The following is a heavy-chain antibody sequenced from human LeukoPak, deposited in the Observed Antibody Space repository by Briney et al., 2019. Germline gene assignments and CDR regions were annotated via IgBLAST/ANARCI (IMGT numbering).Heavy chain of an antibody. CDR3: ARNDGDG. J-gene: IGHJ4*02. CDR1: GGSISSYY. V-gene: IGHV4-59*01. CDR2: IYYSGST. Sequence: PSETLSLTYTVSGGSISSYYWSWIRQPPGKGLEWIGYIYYSGSTNYNPSLKSRVTISVDTSKNQFSLKLSSVTAADTAVYYCARNDGDGWGQGTLVTVSS. D-gene: IGHD5-24*01.